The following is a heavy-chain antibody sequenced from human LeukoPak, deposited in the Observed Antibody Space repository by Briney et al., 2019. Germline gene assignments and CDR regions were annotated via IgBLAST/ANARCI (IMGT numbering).Heavy chain of an antibody. J-gene: IGHJ6*03. CDR1: GFTFSSYE. D-gene: IGHD1-26*01. V-gene: IGHV3-48*03. Sequence: PGGSLRLSCAASGFTFSSYEMNWVRQAPGKGLEWVSYISSSGSTIYYADSVKGRFTISRDNAKNSLYLQMNSLRAEDTAVYYCARGRKLIVGATVYYYYMDVWGKGTTVTVSS. CDR3: ARGRKLIVGATVYYYYMDV. CDR2: ISSSGSTI.